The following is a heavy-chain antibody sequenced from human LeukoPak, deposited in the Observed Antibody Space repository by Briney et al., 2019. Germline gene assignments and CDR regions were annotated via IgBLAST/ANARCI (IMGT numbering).Heavy chain of an antibody. CDR3: ARATPFYYGGIDDYCLEYFHH. CDR2: INPNGGGT. CDR1: GYTFSDYY. J-gene: IGHJ1*01. V-gene: IGHV1-2*02. Sequence: ASVNVSCKSSGYTFSDYYIHWVRQAPGQGLEWMGWINPNGGGTHYAQQFLGRVTMTRDTSISTAYMELSRLRSDDTAVYYCARATPFYYGGIDDYCLEYFHHWGQGTLVTVSS. D-gene: IGHD3-22*01.